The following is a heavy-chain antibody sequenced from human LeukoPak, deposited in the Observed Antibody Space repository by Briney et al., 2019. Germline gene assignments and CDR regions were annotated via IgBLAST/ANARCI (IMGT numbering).Heavy chain of an antibody. Sequence: SETLSLTCTVSGGYVSSGSYYWRWIRQPPGKGLEWIGYIYYRGSTNYNPSLKSRVTISVNTSKNQFSLKLSSVAAADTAVYYCARERGALLWFGESRRYFDYWGQGTLVTVSS. V-gene: IGHV4-61*01. CDR3: ARERGALLWFGESRRYFDY. CDR2: IYYRGST. CDR1: GGYVSSGSYY. D-gene: IGHD3-10*01. J-gene: IGHJ4*02.